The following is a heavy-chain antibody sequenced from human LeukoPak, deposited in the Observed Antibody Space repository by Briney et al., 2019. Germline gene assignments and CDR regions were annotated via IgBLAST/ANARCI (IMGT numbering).Heavy chain of an antibody. D-gene: IGHD3-3*01. J-gene: IGHJ2*01. V-gene: IGHV3-23*01. Sequence: GGSLRLSCAASGFTFSTYAMSWVRQAPGKGLEWVSAFSGSTYYADSVKGRFTISRDNSKNTLYLQMNSLRAEDTAVYYCAKVEDWYFDLWGRGTLVTVSS. CDR2: FSGST. CDR3: AKVEDWYFDL. CDR1: GFTFSTYA.